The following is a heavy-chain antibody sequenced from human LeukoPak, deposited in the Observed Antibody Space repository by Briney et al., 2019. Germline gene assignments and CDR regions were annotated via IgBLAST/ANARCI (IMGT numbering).Heavy chain of an antibody. V-gene: IGHV3-13*04. J-gene: IGHJ3*01. CDR3: ARERQVAVLDALDF. CDR1: GFTFSTYD. D-gene: IGHD2-15*01. Sequence: GGSLRLSCAASGFTFSTYDMHWVRQTTEKGLEWVSAIGTTGDTYYSVSVKGRFTISRENAKNSLCLQMNSLGAGDTAVYYCARERQVAVLDALDFWGQGTMVTVSS. CDR2: IGTTGDT.